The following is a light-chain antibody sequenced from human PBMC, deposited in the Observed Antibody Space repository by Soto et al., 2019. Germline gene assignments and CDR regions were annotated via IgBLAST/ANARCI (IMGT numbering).Light chain of an antibody. V-gene: IGKV1-5*01. J-gene: IGKJ2*01. CDR3: QQYASYNT. CDR1: QSISTR. Sequence: EIQMTQSPSTLSASVGDRVTITCRASQSISTRLAWYQQKPGKAPNFLIYDASSLGSGVPSRFSGSGSGTEFSLTISSLQPDDFATYYCQQYASYNTFGQGTKVDIK. CDR2: DAS.